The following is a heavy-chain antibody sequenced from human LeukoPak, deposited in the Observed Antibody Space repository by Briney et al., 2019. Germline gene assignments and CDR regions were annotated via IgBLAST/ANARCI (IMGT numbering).Heavy chain of an antibody. D-gene: IGHD6-19*01. CDR2: ISSSGSTI. CDR3: ARDLDSSGLNPGFDY. Sequence: GGSLRLSCAASGFTFSDYYMSWIRQAPGKGLEWVSYISSSGSTIYYADSVKGRFTNSRDNAKNSLYLQMNSLRAEDTAVYYCARDLDSSGLNPGFDYWGQGTLVTVSS. V-gene: IGHV3-11*01. J-gene: IGHJ4*02. CDR1: GFTFSDYY.